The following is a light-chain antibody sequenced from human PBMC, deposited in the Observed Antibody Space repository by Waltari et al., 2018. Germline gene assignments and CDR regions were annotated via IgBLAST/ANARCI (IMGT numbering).Light chain of an antibody. Sequence: DIVMTQSPDSLAVSLGGRATINCKSSQSVLYSSNNKNYLTWYQHKPGQPPKLLIYCASTRQSRVPDQFSGSVSGTDFTLTISRLQAEDVAVYYCQHYYSPPWTFGQGTKVEIK. CDR2: CAS. CDR1: QSVLYSSNNKNY. CDR3: QHYYSPPWT. J-gene: IGKJ1*01. V-gene: IGKV4-1*01.